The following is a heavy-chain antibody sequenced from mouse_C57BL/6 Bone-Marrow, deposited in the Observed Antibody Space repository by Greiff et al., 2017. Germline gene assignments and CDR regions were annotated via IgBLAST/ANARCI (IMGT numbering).Heavy chain of an antibody. CDR2: ISSGSSTI. Sequence: EVMLVESGGGLVKPGGSLKLSCAASGFTFSDYGMHWVRQAPEKGLEWVAYISSGSSTISYADTVKGRFTISRDNAKNTLFLQMTSLRSEDTAMYYCARDNYPAYYYARDYWGQGTSVTVSS. D-gene: IGHD2-1*01. V-gene: IGHV5-17*01. CDR3: ARDNYPAYYYARDY. CDR1: GFTFSDYG. J-gene: IGHJ4*01.